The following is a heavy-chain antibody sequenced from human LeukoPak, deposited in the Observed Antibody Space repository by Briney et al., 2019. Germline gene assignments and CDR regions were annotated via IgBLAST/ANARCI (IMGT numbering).Heavy chain of an antibody. J-gene: IGHJ3*02. D-gene: IGHD3-22*01. Sequence: GASVKVSCKASGYTFTKYYIHWVRQAPGQGLEWMGIINPSAGSTNYAQKFQGRVTLTRDTSTSTVYMNVSNLRSEDTAVYYCARESLRSYKTVVIVARGHDAFDMWGQGTMVTVSS. CDR2: INPSAGST. CDR3: ARESLRSYKTVVIVARGHDAFDM. CDR1: GYTFTKYY. V-gene: IGHV1-46*01.